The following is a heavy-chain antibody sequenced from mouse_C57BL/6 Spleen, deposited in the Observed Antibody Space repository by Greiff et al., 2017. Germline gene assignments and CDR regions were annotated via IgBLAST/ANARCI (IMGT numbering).Heavy chain of an antibody. CDR3: ARSGRFIYGYAMDY. CDR2: IDPSDSYT. D-gene: IGHD1-1*01. V-gene: IGHV1-50*01. CDR1: GYTFTSYW. J-gene: IGHJ4*01. Sequence: VQLQQPGAELVKPGASVKLSCKASGYTFTSYWMQWVKQRPGKGLEWIGEIDPSDSYTNYNQKFKGKATLTVDTSSSSAYMQLSSLTSEDSAFYYSARSGRFIYGYAMDYWGQGTSVTVSS.